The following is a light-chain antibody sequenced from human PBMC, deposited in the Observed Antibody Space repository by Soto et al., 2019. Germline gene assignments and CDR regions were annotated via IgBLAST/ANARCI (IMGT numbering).Light chain of an antibody. Sequence: EVVFTQSPATLSVSPGERATLSCRASQSVSSNLAWYRPRPGQAARLLIYGVSTSATGTPARFSGSGSGTEFALTISSLQSEDLAVYYCQQYKNWPTFGQGTKVDNK. J-gene: IGKJ1*01. V-gene: IGKV3-15*01. CDR3: QQYKNWPT. CDR1: QSVSSN. CDR2: GVS.